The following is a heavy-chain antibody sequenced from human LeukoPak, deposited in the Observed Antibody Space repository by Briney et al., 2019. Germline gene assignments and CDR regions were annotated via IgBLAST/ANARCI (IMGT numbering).Heavy chain of an antibody. J-gene: IGHJ6*03. CDR3: ASATMVRARYYYYYMDA. D-gene: IGHD3-10*01. CDR1: GYTFTGYY. CDR2: INPNSGGT. Sequence: ASVKVSCKASGYTFTGYYMHWVRQAPGLGLEWMGWINPNSGGTNYAQKFQGRVTMTRDTSISTAYMELSRLRSDDTAVYYCASATMVRARYYYYYMDAWGKGTTVTVSS. V-gene: IGHV1-2*02.